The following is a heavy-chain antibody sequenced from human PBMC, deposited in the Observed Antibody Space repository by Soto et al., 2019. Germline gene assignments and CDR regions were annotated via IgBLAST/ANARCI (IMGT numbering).Heavy chain of an antibody. Sequence: QVQLQQWGAGPLRPLETLSLTCGVSGGSFSGYYWAWIRQAPGKGLEWIGEINDRGSINYNPSLKSRVSISVDTSKNHYSLKLRSVTAADTAVYYCAGESHDILTGPPWVWYFDLWGRGTLVTVSS. D-gene: IGHD3-9*01. CDR2: INDRGSI. V-gene: IGHV4-34*01. CDR1: GGSFSGYY. J-gene: IGHJ2*01. CDR3: AGESHDILTGPPWVWYFDL.